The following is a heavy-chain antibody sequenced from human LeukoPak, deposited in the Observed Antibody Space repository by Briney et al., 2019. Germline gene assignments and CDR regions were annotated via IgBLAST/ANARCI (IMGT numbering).Heavy chain of an antibody. D-gene: IGHD3-22*01. CDR2: ITPYNVNT. CDR3: ARGGKYYYDKSGINWFDP. Sequence: ASVKVSFRASGYTFTNFGISWVRQSPGQGLEWMGWITPYNVNTNYAQTLQGRVTMTTDTSTSTAYMELRSLRSDDTAVYYCARGGKYYYDKSGINWFDPWGQGTPVTVSS. V-gene: IGHV1-18*01. J-gene: IGHJ5*02. CDR1: GYTFTNFG.